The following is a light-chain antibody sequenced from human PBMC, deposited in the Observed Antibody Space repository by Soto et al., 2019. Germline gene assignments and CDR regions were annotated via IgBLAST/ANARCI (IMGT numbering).Light chain of an antibody. CDR2: EHN. CDR1: SGSIASNY. V-gene: IGLV6-57*04. J-gene: IGLJ2*01. Sequence: NFMLTQPHSVSESPGKTVTISCTRSSGSIASNYVQWYQQRPGSAPTTVIYEHNQRPSGVPDRFSGSTDGSSNSASLTISGLQNEDEADYYCQSYDSNTVIFGGGTKLTV. CDR3: QSYDSNTVI.